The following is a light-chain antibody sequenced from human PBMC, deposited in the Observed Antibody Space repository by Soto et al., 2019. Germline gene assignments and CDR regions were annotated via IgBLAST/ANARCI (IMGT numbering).Light chain of an antibody. Sequence: EVVLTQSPVNLSFSPGDRASVSCSASQNLSRYFLAWYQHKPGQAPRLLISGASRRATGIPDRFSGAGSGTDFTLTISRLEPEDFALYYCQQHDILPITFGQGTRLEIK. V-gene: IGKV3-20*01. J-gene: IGKJ5*01. CDR1: QNLSRYF. CDR3: QQHDILPIT. CDR2: GAS.